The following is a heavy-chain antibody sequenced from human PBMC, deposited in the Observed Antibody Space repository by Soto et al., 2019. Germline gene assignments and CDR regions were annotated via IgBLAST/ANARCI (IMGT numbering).Heavy chain of an antibody. V-gene: IGHV1-69*01. CDR1: GGTFSSYA. J-gene: IGHJ4*02. CDR2: IIPIFGTA. Sequence: QVQLVQSGAEVKKPGSSVKVSCKASGGTFSSYAISWVRQAPGQGLEWMGGIIPIFGTANYAQKFHGRVTITADESRSKAYMELSSLRSEDTAVDYCAGSYSGSYLAHMVYWGQGTLVTVSS. CDR3: AGSYSGSYLAHMVY. D-gene: IGHD1-26*01.